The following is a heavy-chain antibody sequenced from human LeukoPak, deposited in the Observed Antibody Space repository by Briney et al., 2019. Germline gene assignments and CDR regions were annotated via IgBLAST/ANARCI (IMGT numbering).Heavy chain of an antibody. V-gene: IGHV7-4-1*01. J-gene: IGHJ5*02. Sequence: ASVKVSCKASGYTFTSYAMNWVRQAPGQGLEWMGWINTNTGNPTYAQGFTGRFVFSLDTSVSTAYLQICSLKAEDTAVYYCARGPRYCSSTSSYFPWFDPWGQGTLVTVSS. D-gene: IGHD2-2*01. CDR3: ARGPRYCSSTSSYFPWFDP. CDR2: INTNTGNP. CDR1: GYTFTSYA.